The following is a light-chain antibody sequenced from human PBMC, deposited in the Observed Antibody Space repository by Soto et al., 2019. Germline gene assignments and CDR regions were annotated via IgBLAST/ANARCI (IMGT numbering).Light chain of an antibody. V-gene: IGKV3-15*01. Sequence: EIVMTQSPATLSVSPGERVALSCRASQSVRSNFAWYQQKPGQAPRILIYDASTRATGIPARFSGSGSGTEFTLTISGLQSEDFGVYYCHQYNNWPYTFGQGTKLEIK. CDR2: DAS. CDR3: HQYNNWPYT. J-gene: IGKJ2*01. CDR1: QSVRSN.